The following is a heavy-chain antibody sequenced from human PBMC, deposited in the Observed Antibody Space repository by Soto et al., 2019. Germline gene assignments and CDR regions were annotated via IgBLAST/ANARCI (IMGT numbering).Heavy chain of an antibody. CDR3: ASGITFGGVSVPSPYYYYGMDV. Sequence: QVQLVQSGAEVKKPGSSVKVSCKASGGTFSSYAISWVRQAPGQGLEWMGGIIPIFGTANYAQKFQGRVTITADESTSTAYMELGSLRSEDTAVYYCASGITFGGVSVPSPYYYYGMDVWGQGTTVTVSS. V-gene: IGHV1-69*01. J-gene: IGHJ6*02. CDR1: GGTFSSYA. D-gene: IGHD3-16*02. CDR2: IIPIFGTA.